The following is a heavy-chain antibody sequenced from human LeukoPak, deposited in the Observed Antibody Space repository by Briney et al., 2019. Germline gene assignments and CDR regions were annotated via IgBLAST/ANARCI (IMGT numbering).Heavy chain of an antibody. CDR3: ARGGQLVPSLDY. Sequence: ASVKVSCKASGGIFSSYAIRWVRQAPGQGLEWMGGIIPIFGTANYAQKFQGRVTITADESTSTAYMELSSLRSEDTAVYYCARGGQLVPSLDYWDQGTLVTVSS. D-gene: IGHD6-6*01. J-gene: IGHJ4*02. CDR2: IIPIFGTA. V-gene: IGHV1-69*13. CDR1: GGIFSSYA.